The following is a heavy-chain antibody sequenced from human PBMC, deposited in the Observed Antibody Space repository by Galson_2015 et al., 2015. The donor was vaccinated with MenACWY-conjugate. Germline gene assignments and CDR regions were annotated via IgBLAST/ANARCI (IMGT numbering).Heavy chain of an antibody. Sequence: SGGTFSSYAISWVRQAPGQGLEWMGGIIPIFGTANYAQKFQGRVTITADESTSTAYMELSSLRSEDTAVYYCARDSVGATTRYFDYWGQGTLVTVSS. CDR2: IIPIFGTA. CDR1: GGTFSSYA. D-gene: IGHD1-26*01. CDR3: ARDSVGATTRYFDY. V-gene: IGHV1-69*01. J-gene: IGHJ4*02.